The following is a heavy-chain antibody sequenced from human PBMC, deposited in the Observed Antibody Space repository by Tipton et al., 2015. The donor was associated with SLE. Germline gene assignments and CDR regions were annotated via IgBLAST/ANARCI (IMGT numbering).Heavy chain of an antibody. CDR1: GYSMSSGHY. V-gene: IGHV4-28*01. D-gene: IGHD3-3*01. Sequence: TLSLTCDVSGYSMSSGHYWDWIRQPPGKGLEWIGYIYYSGSTNYNPSLKSRVTMSVDTPKNQFSLRLTSVTAADTAVYYCARLEDPFGIFGVPKGWFDPWGQGSLVTVSS. J-gene: IGHJ5*02. CDR2: IYYSGST. CDR3: ARLEDPFGIFGVPKGWFDP.